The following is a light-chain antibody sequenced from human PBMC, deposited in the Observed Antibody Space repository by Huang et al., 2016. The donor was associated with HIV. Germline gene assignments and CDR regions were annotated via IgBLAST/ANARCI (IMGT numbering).Light chain of an antibody. CDR1: QSITHS. CDR3: QQYNNWPPSIT. V-gene: IGKV3-15*01. J-gene: IGKJ5*01. Sequence: EIVMTQSPATLSVSPGERATLACRASQSITHSLAWYQQKSGQAPRLLIYGASTRATGIPARFSGSGSGTAFTLNIDSLQSEDFALYYCQQYNNWPPSITFGQGTRLEI. CDR2: GAS.